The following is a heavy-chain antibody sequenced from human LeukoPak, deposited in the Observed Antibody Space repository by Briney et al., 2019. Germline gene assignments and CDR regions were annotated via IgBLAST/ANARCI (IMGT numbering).Heavy chain of an antibody. CDR3: ASDGFHY. Sequence: PGGSLRLSCAASGFTFSSYGMHWVRQAPGKGLEWVAVISYDGSNKYYADSVKGRFTISRDNSKNTLYLQMNSLRAEDTAVYYCASDGFHYWGQGTLVTVSS. V-gene: IGHV3-30*03. J-gene: IGHJ4*02. CDR1: GFTFSSYG. CDR2: ISYDGSNK.